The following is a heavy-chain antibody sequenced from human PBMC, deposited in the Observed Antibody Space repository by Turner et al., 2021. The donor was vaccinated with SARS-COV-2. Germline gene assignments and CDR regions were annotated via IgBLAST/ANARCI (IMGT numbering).Heavy chain of an antibody. Sequence: EVQLVESGGGSIQPGGSMRFSCAASGLTVSSNYMSWVRQAPGKGLEWVSVIYSGGSTYYADSVKGRFTISRDNSKNTLYLQMNSLRAEDTAVYYCARGHVPAASNFYYYYYYGMDVWGQGTTVTVSS. V-gene: IGHV3-53*01. CDR1: GLTVSSNY. CDR2: IYSGGST. J-gene: IGHJ6*02. D-gene: IGHD2-2*01. CDR3: ARGHVPAASNFYYYYYYGMDV.